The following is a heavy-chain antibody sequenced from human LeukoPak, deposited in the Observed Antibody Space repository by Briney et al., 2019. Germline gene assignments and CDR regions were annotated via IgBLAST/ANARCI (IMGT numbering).Heavy chain of an antibody. Sequence: ASVKVSFKASGYTFTSYYMHWVRQAPGQGLEWMGIINPSGGSTSYAQKFQGRVTITRDTSTSTVYMELSSLRSEDTAVYYCAREDSSGWYVFDYWGQGTLVTVSS. V-gene: IGHV1-46*01. CDR1: GYTFTSYY. CDR3: AREDSSGWYVFDY. CDR2: INPSGGST. D-gene: IGHD6-19*01. J-gene: IGHJ4*02.